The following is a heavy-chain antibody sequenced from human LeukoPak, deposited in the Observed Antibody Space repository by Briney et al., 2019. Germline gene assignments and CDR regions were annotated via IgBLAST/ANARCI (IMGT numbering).Heavy chain of an antibody. CDR1: GFTFNNYA. D-gene: IGHD6-13*01. J-gene: IGHJ4*02. V-gene: IGHV3-23*01. CDR3: AKSSSWIFDY. CDR2: MSGGGGST. Sequence: GGSLRLSCAASGFTFNNYAMSWVRQAPGKGLEWVSGMSGGGGSTYYADSVKGRFTISRDNSKNTLYLQMYSLRAEDTAVYYCAKSSSWIFDYWGQGTLVTVSS.